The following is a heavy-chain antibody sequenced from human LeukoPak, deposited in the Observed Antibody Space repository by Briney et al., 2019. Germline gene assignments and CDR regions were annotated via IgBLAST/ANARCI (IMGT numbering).Heavy chain of an antibody. CDR1: GYTFTGYY. V-gene: IGHV1-2*04. CDR2: INPNSGGT. J-gene: IGHJ3*02. Sequence: ASVKVSCKSSGYTFTGYYMHWVRQAPGQGLEWMGWINPNSGGTNYAQKFQGWVTMTRDTSISTAYMELSRLRSDDTAVYYCARSTVWFGELSAAFDIWGQGTMVTVSS. CDR3: ARSTVWFGELSAAFDI. D-gene: IGHD3-10*01.